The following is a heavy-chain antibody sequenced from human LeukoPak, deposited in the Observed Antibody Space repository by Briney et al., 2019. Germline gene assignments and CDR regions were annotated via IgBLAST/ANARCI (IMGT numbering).Heavy chain of an antibody. D-gene: IGHD6-6*01. CDR2: INPSGGSR. CDR1: GYTFTSYY. J-gene: IGHJ4*02. Sequence: ASVKVCCKASGYTFTSYYMHWVRPAPGQGLGWMGIINPSGGSRSYAQKFQGRVTMTRDTSTSTVYMELSSLRSEDTAVYYCARATTSSSSFDYWGQGTLVTVSS. V-gene: IGHV1-46*01. CDR3: ARATTSSSSFDY.